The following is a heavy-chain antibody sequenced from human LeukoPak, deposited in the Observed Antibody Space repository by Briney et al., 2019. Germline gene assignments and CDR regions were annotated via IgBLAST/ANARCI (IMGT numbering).Heavy chain of an antibody. CDR2: IYYSGST. Sequence: SETLSLTCTVSGGPISSHFCSWIRQPPGKGLEWIGYIYYSGSTNYNPSLKSRVTISVDTSKNQFSLKLSSVTAADTAVYYCARGDAAAGDQYYYYMDVWGKGTTVTVSS. CDR3: ARGDAAAGDQYYYYMDV. D-gene: IGHD6-13*01. J-gene: IGHJ6*03. CDR1: GGPISSHF. V-gene: IGHV4-59*11.